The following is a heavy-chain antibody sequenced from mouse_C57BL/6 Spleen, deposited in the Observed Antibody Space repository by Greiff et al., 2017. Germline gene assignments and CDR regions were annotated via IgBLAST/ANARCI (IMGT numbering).Heavy chain of an antibody. CDR3: ASTGRVVATDY. Sequence: VQLQQSGPELVKPGASVKMSCKASGYTFTDYNMHWVKQSHGKSLEWIGYINPNNGGTSYNQKFKGKATLTVNKSSSTAYMELRSLTSEDSAVYYCASTGRVVATDYWGQGTTLTVSS. D-gene: IGHD1-1*01. V-gene: IGHV1-22*01. J-gene: IGHJ2*01. CDR1: GYTFTDYN. CDR2: INPNNGGT.